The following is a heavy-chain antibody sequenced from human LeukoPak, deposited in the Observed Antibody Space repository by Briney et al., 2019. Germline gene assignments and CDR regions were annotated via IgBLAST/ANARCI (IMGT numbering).Heavy chain of an antibody. Sequence: GGSLRLSCAASGFTFDDYAMPWVRQAPGKGLEWVSGISWNSGSIGYADSVKGRFTISRDNAKNSLYLQMNSLRAEDTALYYCAKISNSAAGIYFNYFDYWGQGTLVTVSS. V-gene: IGHV3-9*01. CDR2: ISWNSGSI. CDR3: AKISNSAAGIYFNYFDY. J-gene: IGHJ4*02. CDR1: GFTFDDYA. D-gene: IGHD6-13*01.